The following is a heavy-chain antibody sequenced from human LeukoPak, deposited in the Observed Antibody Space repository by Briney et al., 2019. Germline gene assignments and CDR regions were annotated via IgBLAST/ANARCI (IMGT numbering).Heavy chain of an antibody. D-gene: IGHD6-19*01. Sequence: SETLSLTCTVSGGSISSYYWSWIRQPPGKGLEWIGYIYYSGSTNNNPSLKSRVTISVDTSKNQLSLKLSSVTAADTAVYYCAKTVAGYWYFDLWGRGTLVTVSS. CDR1: GGSISSYY. CDR3: AKTVAGYWYFDL. CDR2: IYYSGST. V-gene: IGHV4-59*08. J-gene: IGHJ2*01.